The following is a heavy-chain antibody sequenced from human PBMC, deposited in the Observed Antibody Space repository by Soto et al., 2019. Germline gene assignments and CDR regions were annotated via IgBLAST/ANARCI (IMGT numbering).Heavy chain of an antibody. D-gene: IGHD3-22*01. CDR2: IYYSGST. CDR3: ARKGNYYDSSGYYPFDY. CDR1: GGSISSYY. J-gene: IGHJ4*02. V-gene: IGHV4-59*01. Sequence: SETLSLTCTVSGGSISSYYWSWIRQPPGKGLEWIGYIYYSGSTNYNPSLKSRVTISVDTSKNQFSLKLSSVTAADTAVYYCARKGNYYDSSGYYPFDYWGQGTLVTVSS.